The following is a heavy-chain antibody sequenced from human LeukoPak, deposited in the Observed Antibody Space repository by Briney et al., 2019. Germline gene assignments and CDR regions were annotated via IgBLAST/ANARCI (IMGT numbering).Heavy chain of an antibody. CDR2: IYYSGST. V-gene: IGHV4-39*01. J-gene: IGHJ5*02. D-gene: IGHD1-26*01. Sequence: SETLSLTCTVSGGSISSSSYYWGWIRQPPGKGLEWIGSIYYSGSTYYNPSLKSRVTISVDTSNNQFSLKLSSVTAADTAAYYCARLRGSIVGPTLNWFDPWGQGTLVTVSS. CDR3: ARLRGSIVGPTLNWFDP. CDR1: GGSISSSSYY.